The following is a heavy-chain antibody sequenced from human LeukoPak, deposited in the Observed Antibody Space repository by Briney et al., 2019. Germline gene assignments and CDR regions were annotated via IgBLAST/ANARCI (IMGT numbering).Heavy chain of an antibody. V-gene: IGHV4-59*08. D-gene: IGHD2-2*01. J-gene: IGHJ5*02. Sequence: SGTLSLTCNISEGSISHDYWVWVRPPPGKRLEASAYIDYSGYTDYNPSVKSRVTMSIDTSKGQFTLHLRSVSAADTAIYYCTTCAPNRYWFAPWGQGIQVTVSS. CDR3: TTCAPNRYWFAP. CDR1: EGSISHDY. CDR2: IDYSGYT.